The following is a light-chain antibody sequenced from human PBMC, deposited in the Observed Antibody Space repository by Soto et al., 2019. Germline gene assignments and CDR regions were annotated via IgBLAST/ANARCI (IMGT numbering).Light chain of an antibody. CDR2: GNN. J-gene: IGLJ1*01. CDR1: SSNIGAGYD. V-gene: IGLV1-40*01. CDR3: QSYDSSLSAYV. Sequence: QSVLTQPPSVSGAPGLRVTISCTGSSSNIGAGYDVHWYQQLPGTAPKLLIYGNNNRPSGVPDRFSGSKSDTSASLAITELQAEDEADYYCQSYDSSLSAYVFGPGTKVTVL.